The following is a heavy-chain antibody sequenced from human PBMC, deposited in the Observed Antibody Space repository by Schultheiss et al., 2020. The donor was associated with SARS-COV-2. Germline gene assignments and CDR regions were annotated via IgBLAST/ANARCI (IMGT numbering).Heavy chain of an antibody. V-gene: IGHV4-59*12. CDR3: ARDGRGYAYYYGMDV. CDR2: IYYSGST. J-gene: IGHJ6*02. Sequence: SETLSLTCTVSGGSISSYYWSWIRQPPGKGLEWIGYIYYSGSTYYNPSLKSRVTISVDTSKNQFSLKLSSVTAADTAVYYCARDGRGYAYYYGMDVWGQGTTVTVSS. D-gene: IGHD5-12*01. CDR1: GGSISSYY.